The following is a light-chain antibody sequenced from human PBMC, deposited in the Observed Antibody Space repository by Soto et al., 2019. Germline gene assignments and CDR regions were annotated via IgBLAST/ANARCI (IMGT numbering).Light chain of an antibody. Sequence: QSALTHPASVSGSPGQSITISCTGNSGDIGTYNLVSWYQQQPCRAPKLTIFEGNKRPAGVSNRFSGSKSGNKASLTISGLQAEDEADNHCCPYPGSSKVIFGGGNK. CDR2: EGN. J-gene: IGLJ2*01. V-gene: IGLV2-23*01. CDR3: CPYPGSSKVI. CDR1: SGDIGTYNL.